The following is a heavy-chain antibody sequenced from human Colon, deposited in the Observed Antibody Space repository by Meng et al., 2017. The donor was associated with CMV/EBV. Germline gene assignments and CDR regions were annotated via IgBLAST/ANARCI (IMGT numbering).Heavy chain of an antibody. J-gene: IGHJ4*02. CDR3: ATFGGDFDY. CDR2: INPVTGDT. Sequence: HGQLVQSGAEVKDPRASVKVSCKTSGYTFNGYFMHWVRQAPGQGLEWMGWINPVTGDTSYAQKFQVRVTMTRDTSISTAYMVLSSLRSDDTAVYYCATFGGDFDYWGQGTLVTVSS. V-gene: IGHV1-2*02. D-gene: IGHD3-3*01. CDR1: GYTFNGYF.